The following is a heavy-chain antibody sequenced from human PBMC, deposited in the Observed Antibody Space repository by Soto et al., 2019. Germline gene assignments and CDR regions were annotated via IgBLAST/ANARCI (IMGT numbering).Heavy chain of an antibody. CDR1: GFTFSYYW. CDR3: AXXEGGNDASDI. CDR2: INSDGSHT. Sequence: EVQLVESGGGLVQPGGSLRLSCVASGFTFSYYWMHWVRQAPGKGLVWVSRINSDGSHTTYAASVKGRFTISRDNAKNTLYLQMNSLRAEDTAVYYCAXXEGGNDASDIWGQGTMVTVSS. J-gene: IGHJ3*02. V-gene: IGHV3-74*01.